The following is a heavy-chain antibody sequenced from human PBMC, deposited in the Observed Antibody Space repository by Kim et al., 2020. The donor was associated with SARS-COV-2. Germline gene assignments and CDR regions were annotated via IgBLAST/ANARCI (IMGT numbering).Heavy chain of an antibody. Sequence: GGSLRLSCAASGFTFSDYYMSWIRQAPGKGLEWVSYISSSGSTIYYADSVKGRFTISRDNAKNSLYLQMNSLRAEDTAVYYCARAHPLTVLRYFDGSPTYFDYWGQGTLVTVSS. J-gene: IGHJ4*02. V-gene: IGHV3-11*04. CDR3: ARAHPLTVLRYFDGSPTYFDY. CDR2: ISSSGSTI. D-gene: IGHD3-9*01. CDR1: GFTFSDYY.